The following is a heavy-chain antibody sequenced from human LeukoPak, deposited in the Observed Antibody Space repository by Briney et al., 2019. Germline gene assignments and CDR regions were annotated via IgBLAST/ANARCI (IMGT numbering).Heavy chain of an antibody. CDR1: GGTFIIYA. V-gene: IGHV1-69*13. Sequence: ASVTVSFKSSGGTFIIYAISWVRQAPGQGLEWMGGIIPIFGTANYAQKFQGRVTITADESTSTAYMELSSLRSEDTAVYYCARVGDYGDYYFDYWGQGTLVTVSS. J-gene: IGHJ4*02. CDR3: ARVGDYGDYYFDY. CDR2: IIPIFGTA. D-gene: IGHD4-17*01.